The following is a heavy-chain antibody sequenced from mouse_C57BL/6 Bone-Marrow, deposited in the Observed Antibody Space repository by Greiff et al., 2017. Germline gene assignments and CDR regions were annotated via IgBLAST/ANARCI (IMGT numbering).Heavy chain of an antibody. Sequence: QVQLQQPGAELVMPGASVKLSCKASGYTFTSYWMHWVKQRPGQGLEWIGEIDPSDSYTNYNQKFKGKSTLTVDKSSSTAYMQLSSLTSEDSAVYYCARKDGCGYYVDYWGQGTTLTVSS. D-gene: IGHD2-3*01. CDR3: ARKDGCGYYVDY. CDR1: GYTFTSYW. V-gene: IGHV1-69*01. CDR2: IDPSDSYT. J-gene: IGHJ2*01.